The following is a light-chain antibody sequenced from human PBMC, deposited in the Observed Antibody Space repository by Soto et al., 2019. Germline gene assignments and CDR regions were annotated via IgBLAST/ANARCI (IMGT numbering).Light chain of an antibody. J-gene: IGLJ1*01. CDR1: RSNIGSYP. Sequence: QSVLTQSPSASGTPGQRVTISCYGSRSNIGSYPVYWYQQLPGTAPKLLIKSDDQRPSGVPDRFSASKSGTSASLAISGLRSEDEADYSCAAWDASLSGHVFGAGTKVTVL. V-gene: IGLV1-47*02. CDR3: AAWDASLSGHV. CDR2: SDD.